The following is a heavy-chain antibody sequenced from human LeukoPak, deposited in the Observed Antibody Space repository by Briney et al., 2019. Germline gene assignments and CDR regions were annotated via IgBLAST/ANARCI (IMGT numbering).Heavy chain of an antibody. D-gene: IGHD2-21*01. CDR2: ISDSGNT. Sequence: GGSLRLSCAASGFTLSSYAMRWVRQAPGKGLEWVSAISDSGNTYHADSVKGRFTISRDSSKNTLFLQMNRLRPEHAAVYYCAKAPVTTCRGAYCYPFDYWGQGTLVTVSS. CDR3: AKAPVTTCRGAYCYPFDY. CDR1: GFTLSSYA. V-gene: IGHV3-23*01. J-gene: IGHJ4*02.